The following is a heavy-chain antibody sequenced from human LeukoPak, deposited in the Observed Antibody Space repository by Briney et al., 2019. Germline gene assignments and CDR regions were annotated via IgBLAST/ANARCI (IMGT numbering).Heavy chain of an antibody. J-gene: IGHJ4*02. CDR3: ASASSHRIAAGGDY. V-gene: IGHV3-74*01. D-gene: IGHD6-13*01. Sequence: PGGSLRLSCAAAGFTFSNYWMHWVRRAPGKGLVWVSRINSDGSSRNYADSVKGRFTISRDNAKNTLYLQMSSLRAEDTAVYYCASASSHRIAAGGDYWGQGTRVTVSS. CDR2: INSDGSSR. CDR1: GFTFSNYW.